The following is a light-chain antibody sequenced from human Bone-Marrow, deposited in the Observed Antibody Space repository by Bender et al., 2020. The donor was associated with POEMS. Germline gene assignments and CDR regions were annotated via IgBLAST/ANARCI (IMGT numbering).Light chain of an antibody. CDR3: ETWDSNTWV. CDR1: SGHSSYA. J-gene: IGLJ3*02. CDR2: VEGSGVF. V-gene: IGLV4-60*02. Sequence: QLVLTQSPSASASLGASVKLTCTLSSGHSSYAIAWHQQQPGKAPRYLMKVEGSGVFNKGSGVPDRFSGSSSGADRYLTISNLQFEDEADYYCETWDSNTWVFGGGTKLTVL.